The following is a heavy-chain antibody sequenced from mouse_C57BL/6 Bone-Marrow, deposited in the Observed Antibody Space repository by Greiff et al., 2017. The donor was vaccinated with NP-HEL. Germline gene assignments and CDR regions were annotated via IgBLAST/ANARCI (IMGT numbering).Heavy chain of an antibody. CDR3: TTLYYYDYFDD. J-gene: IGHJ2*01. D-gene: IGHD1-1*01. CDR1: GFNIKDDY. Sequence: VRLKQSGAELVRPGASVKLSCTASGFNIKDDYMHWVKQRPEQGLEWIGWIDPENGDTEYASKFQGKATITADTSSNTAYLQLSSLTSEDTAFYDCTTLYYYDYFDDWGQGTTLTVSS. CDR2: IDPENGDT. V-gene: IGHV14-4*01.